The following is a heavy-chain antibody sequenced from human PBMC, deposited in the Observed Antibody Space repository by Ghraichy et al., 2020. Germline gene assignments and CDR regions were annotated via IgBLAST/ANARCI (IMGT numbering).Heavy chain of an antibody. V-gene: IGHV1-18*01. J-gene: IGHJ4*02. CDR2: ISPYNGDT. D-gene: IGHD5-18*01. CDR3: ARDSIGYSYTY. Sequence: ASVKVSCKASDYTFTNYGISWVRQAPGQGLEWMGWISPYNGDTHYAQKLQGRVTMTTDTSTSTAYMDLRSLRSDDTAVYYCARDSIGYSYTYWGQGTLVTVSS. CDR1: DYTFTNYG.